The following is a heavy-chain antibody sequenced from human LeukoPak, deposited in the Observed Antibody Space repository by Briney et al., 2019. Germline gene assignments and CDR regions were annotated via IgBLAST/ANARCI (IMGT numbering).Heavy chain of an antibody. V-gene: IGHV4-34*01. J-gene: IGHJ4*02. CDR1: GGSSIGYS. D-gene: IGHD2-8*01. CDR2: IDDSGTT. Sequence: KSSETLSLTCAVDGGSSIGYSWSWVRQPPGKGLEWVGEIDDSGTTNYRPSLKSRVTISVDTSKNQLSLKVTSVTAADTAVYYCARVSGYCSDGVCRFDYWGQGTLVTVSS. CDR3: ARVSGYCSDGVCRFDY.